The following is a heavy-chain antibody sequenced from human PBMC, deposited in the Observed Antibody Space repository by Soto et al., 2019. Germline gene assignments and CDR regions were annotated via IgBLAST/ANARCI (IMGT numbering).Heavy chain of an antibody. CDR1: GFTFSRYW. V-gene: IGHV3-74*01. CDR2: IASDGSRT. CDR3: ARDANAETFDY. Sequence: PGGSLRLSCAGSGFTFSRYWMHWVRQVPGKGLVWVANIASDGSRTTYADSVKGRFTISRDNAKNTLYLQMDSLRVEDTAVYYCARDANAETFDYWGQGTLVTVYS. J-gene: IGHJ4*02.